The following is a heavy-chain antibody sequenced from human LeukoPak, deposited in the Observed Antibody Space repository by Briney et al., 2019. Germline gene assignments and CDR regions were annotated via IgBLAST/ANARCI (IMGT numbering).Heavy chain of an antibody. V-gene: IGHV3-48*03. CDR1: GFTFSSYE. Sequence: PGGSLRLSCAASGFTFSSYEMNWVRQAPGKGLERVSSISSSGSTIYYADSVKGRFTISRDNSKNTLYLQMNSLRAEDTAVYYCAKDLPYYYDSSGYYYPYYFDYWGQGTLVTVSS. CDR3: AKDLPYYYDSSGYYYPYYFDY. CDR2: ISSSGSTI. D-gene: IGHD3-22*01. J-gene: IGHJ4*02.